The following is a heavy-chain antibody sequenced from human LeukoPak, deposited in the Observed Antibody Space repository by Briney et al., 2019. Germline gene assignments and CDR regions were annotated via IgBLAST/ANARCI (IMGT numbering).Heavy chain of an antibody. CDR1: GYTFTGYY. J-gene: IGHJ6*03. CDR3: ARDGYSGSSYYYMDV. D-gene: IGHD6-6*01. CDR2: INPNSGGT. Sequence: ASVKVSCKASGYTFTGYYMHWVRQAPGQGLEWMGWINPNSGGTNYAQKFQGRVTMTRDTSISTAYMELSRLRSDDTAVYYCARDGYSGSSYYYMDVWGKGTAVTVSS. V-gene: IGHV1-2*02.